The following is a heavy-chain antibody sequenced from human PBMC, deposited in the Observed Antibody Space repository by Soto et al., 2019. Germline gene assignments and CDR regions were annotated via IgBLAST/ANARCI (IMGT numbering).Heavy chain of an antibody. CDR3: ARGGGLLRYYRFEVSY. D-gene: IGHD2-15*01. V-gene: IGHV3-21*01. CDR2: ISSSSSYI. CDR1: GFTFSSYS. Sequence: PGGSLRLSCAASGFTFSSYSMNWVRQAPGKGLEWVSSISSSSSYIYYADSVKGRFTISRDNAKNSLYLQMNSLRAEDTAVYYCARGGGLLRYYRFEVSYWGQGTLVTVSS. J-gene: IGHJ4*02.